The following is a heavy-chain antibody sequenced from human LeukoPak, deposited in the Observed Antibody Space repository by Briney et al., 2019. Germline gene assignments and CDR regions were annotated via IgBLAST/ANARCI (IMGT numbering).Heavy chain of an antibody. J-gene: IGHJ4*02. CDR2: INGGGNT. V-gene: IGHV3-21*06. Sequence: PGGSLRLSCAASGFTFSGYAMNWVRQAPGKGLEWVSSINGGGNTFYADSVKGRFAISRDNAKNSLYLQMNGLRAEDTAVYYCARDPAEADCWGQGTLVTASS. CDR1: GFTFSGYA. CDR3: ARDPAEADC.